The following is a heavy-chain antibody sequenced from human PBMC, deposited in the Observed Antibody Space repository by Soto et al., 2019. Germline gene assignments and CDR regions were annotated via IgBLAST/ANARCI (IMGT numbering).Heavy chain of an antibody. V-gene: IGHV4-34*01. Sequence: LSETLSLTCAVYGGSFSGYYWSWIRQPPGKGLEWIGEINHSGSTNYNPSLKSRVTISVDTSKNQFSLKLSSVTAADTAVYYCARGPDSSWYYYNRETIFDYWGQGTLVTVSS. CDR3: ARGPDSSWYYYNRETIFDY. CDR2: INHSGST. J-gene: IGHJ4*02. CDR1: GGSFSGYY. D-gene: IGHD6-13*01.